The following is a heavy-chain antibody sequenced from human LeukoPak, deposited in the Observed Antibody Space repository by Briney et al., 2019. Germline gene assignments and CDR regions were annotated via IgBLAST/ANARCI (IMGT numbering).Heavy chain of an antibody. V-gene: IGHV1-69*05. CDR1: GGTFSSYA. CDR2: IIPIFGTA. Sequence: SVKVSCKASGGTFSSYAISWVRQAPGQGLEWMGRIIPIFGTANYAQKFQGRVTITTDESTSTAYMELSSLRSEDTAVYYCARDSPSRDGYNYVDYWGQGTLVTASS. D-gene: IGHD5-24*01. J-gene: IGHJ4*02. CDR3: ARDSPSRDGYNYVDY.